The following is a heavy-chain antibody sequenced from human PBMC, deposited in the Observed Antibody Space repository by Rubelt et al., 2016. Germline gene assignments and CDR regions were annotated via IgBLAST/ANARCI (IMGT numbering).Heavy chain of an antibody. CDR2: ISYDGSNK. Sequence: GKGLEWVAVISYDGSNKYYADSVKGRFTISRDNSKNTLYLQMNSLRAEDTAVYYCARADYSNAKDAFDIWGQGTMVTVSS. CDR3: ARADYSNAKDAFDI. D-gene: IGHD4-11*01. V-gene: IGHV3-30*04. J-gene: IGHJ3*02.